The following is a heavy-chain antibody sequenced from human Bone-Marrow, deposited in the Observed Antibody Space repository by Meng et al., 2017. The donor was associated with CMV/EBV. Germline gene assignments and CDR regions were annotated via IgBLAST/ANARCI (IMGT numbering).Heavy chain of an antibody. CDR3: AREIQDIVVVVAAPLGY. J-gene: IGHJ4*02. CDR1: GFTFSSYG. CDR2: ISAYNGNT. D-gene: IGHD2-15*01. V-gene: IGHV1-18*01. Sequence: GESLKISCAASGFTFSSYGISWVRQAPGQGLEWMGWISAYNGNTNYAQKLQGRVTMTTDTSTSTAYMELRSLRSDDTAVYYCAREIQDIVVVVAAPLGYWGQGTLVTVSS.